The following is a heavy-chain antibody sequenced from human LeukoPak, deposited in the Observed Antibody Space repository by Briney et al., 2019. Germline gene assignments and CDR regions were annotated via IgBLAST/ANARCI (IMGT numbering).Heavy chain of an antibody. J-gene: IGHJ6*02. D-gene: IGHD3-22*01. CDR3: ARDVRYYDSSGYYGYYYGMDV. V-gene: IGHV3-23*01. CDR2: ISANGGGT. Sequence: GGSLRLSCGASGFIFRNYAMSWVRQAPGEGLEWVSGISANGGGTYYADSVKGRFTISRDNSKNMLYLQMNSLRAEDTAVYYCARDVRYYDSSGYYGYYYGMDVWGQGTTVTVSS. CDR1: GFIFRNYA.